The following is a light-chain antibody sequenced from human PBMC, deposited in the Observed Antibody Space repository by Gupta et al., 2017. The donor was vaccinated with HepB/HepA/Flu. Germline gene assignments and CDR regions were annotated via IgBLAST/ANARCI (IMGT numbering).Light chain of an antibody. J-gene: IGLJ3*02. CDR2: SND. V-gene: IGLV1-44*01. Sequence: QSVLTHPPSASGTPRHRVTISSSGSSANIGSKVVNWYQQVPGTAHNLLVYSNDQRPSGVPGRFSGSKAGTSALLATRGLQSEDAADYYCAAWDNSLRGWVFGGGTKLTVL. CDR1: SANIGSKV. CDR3: AAWDNSLRGWV.